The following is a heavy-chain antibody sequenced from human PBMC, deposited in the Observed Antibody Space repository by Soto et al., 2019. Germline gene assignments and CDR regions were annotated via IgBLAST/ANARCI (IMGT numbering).Heavy chain of an antibody. D-gene: IGHD2-15*01. CDR1: GFTFSAYA. CDR3: AKAQGGSYFDY. V-gene: IGHV3-23*01. Sequence: GGSLRLSCAASGFTFSAYAMTWVRQAPGKGVEWVSAVSASGGSTYYADSVRGRFTISRDNSKNTLYLQINSLSAEDTAVYYCAKAQGGSYFDYWGQGTLVTVSS. J-gene: IGHJ4*02. CDR2: VSASGGST.